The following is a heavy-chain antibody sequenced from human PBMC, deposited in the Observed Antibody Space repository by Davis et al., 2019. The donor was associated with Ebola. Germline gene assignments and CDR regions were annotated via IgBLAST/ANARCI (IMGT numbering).Heavy chain of an antibody. J-gene: IGHJ6*02. D-gene: IGHD2-8*01. Sequence: QVSCKGSGYSFTSYWIGWVRQLPGKGLDWLGIIYPGDSNVKYSPSFEGQVTISVDKSINAAYLQWSSLKASDTAVYYCARQMGSLTSAWGQGTTVTVSS. CDR2: IYPGDSNV. CDR1: GYSFTSYW. V-gene: IGHV5-51*01. CDR3: ARQMGSLTSA.